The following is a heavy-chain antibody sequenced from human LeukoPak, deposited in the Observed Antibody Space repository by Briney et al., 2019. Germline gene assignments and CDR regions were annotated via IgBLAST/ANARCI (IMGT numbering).Heavy chain of an antibody. CDR3: AKGDYSNYVRSYFDY. V-gene: IGHV3-23*01. J-gene: IGHJ4*02. D-gene: IGHD4-11*01. Sequence: GGSLSLSCAASGFTFSSFAMNWVRQAPGKGLEWVSGISGSGGGTYYADSVKGRFTISRDNSRTTLYLEMNSLRAEDTAVYYCAKGDYSNYVRSYFDYWGQGTLVTVSS. CDR1: GFTFSSFA. CDR2: ISGSGGGT.